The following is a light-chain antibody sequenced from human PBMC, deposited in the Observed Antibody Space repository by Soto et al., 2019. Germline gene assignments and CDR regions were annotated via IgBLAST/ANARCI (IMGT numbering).Light chain of an antibody. CDR1: ISYFCAYNF. CDR2: QVT. J-gene: IGLJ1*01. Sequence: QAVLANPASVSGSPGQAITISCTGTISYFCAYNFVSWYQQHPGKAPKLMIDQVTNRPSGVSNRFSGSRSGNTASLTISGLRAEDEADYYCSSYTDSSNYVFGTGTKVTVL. CDR3: SSYTDSSNYV. V-gene: IGLV2-14*01.